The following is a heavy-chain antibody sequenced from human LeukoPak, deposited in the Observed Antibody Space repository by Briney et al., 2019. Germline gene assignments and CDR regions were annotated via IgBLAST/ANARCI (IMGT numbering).Heavy chain of an antibody. Sequence: GGSLRLSCAASGFTFSSYAISWVRQAPGKGLEWVSAISGSGGSTYYADSVKGRFTISRDNSKNTLYLQMNSLRAEDTAVYYCAKDVVDSSGYYRFSNWGQGTLVTVSS. V-gene: IGHV3-23*01. CDR3: AKDVVDSSGYYRFSN. CDR1: GFTFSSYA. D-gene: IGHD3-22*01. J-gene: IGHJ4*02. CDR2: ISGSGGST.